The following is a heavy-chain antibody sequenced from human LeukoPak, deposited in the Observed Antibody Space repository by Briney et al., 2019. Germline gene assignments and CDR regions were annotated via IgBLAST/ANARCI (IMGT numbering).Heavy chain of an antibody. CDR1: GGSSSGYY. CDR2: INHSGST. J-gene: IGHJ2*01. D-gene: IGHD6-19*01. V-gene: IGHV4-34*01. CDR3: ARGYSSGWYLSPFANWYFDL. Sequence: SETLSLTCAVYGGSSSGYYWSWIRQPPGKGLEWIGEINHSGSTNYNPSLKSRVTISVDTSKNQFSLKLSSVTAADTAVYYCARGYSSGWYLSPFANWYFDLWGRGTLVTVSS.